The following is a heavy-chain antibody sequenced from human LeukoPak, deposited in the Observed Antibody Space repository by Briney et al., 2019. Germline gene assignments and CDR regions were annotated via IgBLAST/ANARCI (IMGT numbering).Heavy chain of an antibody. Sequence: GGSLGLSCAASGFTFSSHWMHWVRQAPGKGLVWVSRINSDGSSTSYADSVKGRFTISRDNAKNTLYLQMNSLRAEDTAVYYCARDPINYYDSSDEWFDPWGQGTLVTVSS. V-gene: IGHV3-74*01. CDR2: INSDGSST. J-gene: IGHJ5*02. CDR3: ARDPINYYDSSDEWFDP. D-gene: IGHD3-22*01. CDR1: GFTFSSHW.